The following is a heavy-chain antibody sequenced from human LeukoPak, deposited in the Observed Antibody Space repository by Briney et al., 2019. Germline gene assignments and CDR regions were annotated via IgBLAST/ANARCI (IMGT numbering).Heavy chain of an antibody. CDR3: ARDPQLLSSSSGYYDY. CDR2: ISSSSSTI. D-gene: IGHD3-22*01. J-gene: IGHJ4*02. V-gene: IGHV3-48*04. Sequence: GGSLRLSCEASGFTFGSHAMYWVRQAPGKGLEWVSYISSSSSTIYYADSVKGRFTISRDNAKNSLYLQMNSLRAEDTAVYYCARDPQLLSSSSGYYDYWGQGTLVTVSS. CDR1: GFTFGSHA.